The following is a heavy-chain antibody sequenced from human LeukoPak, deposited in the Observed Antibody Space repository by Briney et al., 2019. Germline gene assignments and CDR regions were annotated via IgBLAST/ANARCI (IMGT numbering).Heavy chain of an antibody. CDR2: IYYSGST. D-gene: IGHD3-10*01. Sequence: PSETLSLTCTVSGGSISSSSYYWGWIRQPPGKGLEWIGSIYYSGSTYYNPSLKSRVTISVDTSKNQFSLKLSSVTAADTAVYYCARHYYGSGSYYNSDYFDYWGQGTLVTVSS. J-gene: IGHJ4*02. CDR3: ARHYYGSGSYYNSDYFDY. CDR1: GGSISSSSYY. V-gene: IGHV4-39*01.